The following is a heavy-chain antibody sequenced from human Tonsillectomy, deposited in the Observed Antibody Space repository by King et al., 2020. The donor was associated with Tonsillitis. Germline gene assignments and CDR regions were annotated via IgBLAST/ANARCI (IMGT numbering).Heavy chain of an antibody. CDR3: ATLAGYDAFDI. D-gene: IGHD1-14*01. J-gene: IGHJ3*02. CDR2: IYYSGST. V-gene: IGHV4-39*01. Sequence: QLQESGPGLVKPSETLSLTCTVSGGSISSSSYYWGWNRQPPGKGLEWIGSIYYSGSTYYNPSLKSRVTISVDTSKNQFSLKLSSVTAPDTAVYYCATLAGYDAFDIWGQGTMVTVSS. CDR1: GGSISSSSYY.